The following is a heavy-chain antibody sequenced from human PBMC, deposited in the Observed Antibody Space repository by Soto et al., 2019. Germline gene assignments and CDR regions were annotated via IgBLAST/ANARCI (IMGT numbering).Heavy chain of an antibody. CDR2: ISYDGSNK. CDR3: ARDTHDYGDYIDY. Sequence: QVQLVESGGGVVQPGRSLRLSCAASGFTFSSYAMHWVRQAPGKGLEWVAVISYDGSNKYYADSVKGRFTISRDNSKNTLYLQMNSLRAEDTAVYYCARDTHDYGDYIDYWGQGTLFTVSS. D-gene: IGHD4-17*01. J-gene: IGHJ4*02. V-gene: IGHV3-30-3*01. CDR1: GFTFSSYA.